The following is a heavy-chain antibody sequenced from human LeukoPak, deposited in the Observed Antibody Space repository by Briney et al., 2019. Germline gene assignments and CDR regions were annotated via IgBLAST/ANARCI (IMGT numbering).Heavy chain of an antibody. V-gene: IGHV3-23*01. J-gene: IGHJ3*02. CDR3: AKDLGYCSGGSCFTTLEAFDI. D-gene: IGHD2-15*01. Sequence: GGSLRLSCVASGFTYNNYAMSWVRQAPGKGLEWVSGISGSGGTTYYADSVKGRFTISRDTSENTLYLQMNSLRAEDTAVYYCAKDLGYCSGGSCFTTLEAFDIWGQGTMVTVSS. CDR2: ISGSGGTT. CDR1: GFTYNNYA.